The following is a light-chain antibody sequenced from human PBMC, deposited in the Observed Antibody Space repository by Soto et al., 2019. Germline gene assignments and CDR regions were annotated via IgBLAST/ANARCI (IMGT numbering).Light chain of an antibody. V-gene: IGKV3-20*01. CDR3: QQYGSSYPWT. CDR2: GAS. Sequence: EIVLTQSPGTLSLSPGERATVSCRASQSVSSNYLAWYQQKPGQAPRLLIYGASSRATGIPDRFSGSGSGTDFTLTIRRLEPEDFAVYYCQQYGSSYPWTFGQGTKVDI. CDR1: QSVSSNY. J-gene: IGKJ1*01.